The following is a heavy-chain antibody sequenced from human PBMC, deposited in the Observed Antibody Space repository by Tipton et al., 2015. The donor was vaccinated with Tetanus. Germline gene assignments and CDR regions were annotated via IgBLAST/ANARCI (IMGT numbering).Heavy chain of an antibody. CDR3: ARIRCPLDYGRVRYFDI. V-gene: IGHV3-30*04. D-gene: IGHD4-17*01. CDR1: GFTLGTYA. J-gene: IGHJ4*02. Sequence: SLRLSCTASGFTLGTYAMHWVRQAPGQGLEWLAVITYDGSHQYYADSVKGRYTISRDISGNTLYLQLNSLRTEDTATYYCARIRCPLDYGRVRYFDIWGQGTQVTVSS. CDR2: ITYDGSHQ.